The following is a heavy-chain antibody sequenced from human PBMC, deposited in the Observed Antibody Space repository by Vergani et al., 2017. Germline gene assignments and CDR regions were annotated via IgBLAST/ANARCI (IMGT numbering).Heavy chain of an antibody. CDR1: GFTFSSYE. Sequence: EVQLVESGGGLVQPGGSLRLSCAASGFTFSSYEMNWVRQAPGKGREWVSYISSSGSTIYYADSVKGRFTISRDNAKNSLYLQMNSLRAEDTAVYYCARDASLVGATWLDPWGQGTLVTVSS. J-gene: IGHJ5*02. V-gene: IGHV3-48*03. CDR3: ARDASLVGATWLDP. D-gene: IGHD1-26*01. CDR2: ISSSGSTI.